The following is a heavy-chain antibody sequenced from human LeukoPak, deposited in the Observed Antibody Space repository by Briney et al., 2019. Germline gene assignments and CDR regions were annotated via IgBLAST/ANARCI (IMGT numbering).Heavy chain of an antibody. J-gene: IGHJ3*02. Sequence: ASVKVSCKASGYTFTGYYMHWVRQAPGQGLEWMGWINPNSGGTNYAQKFQGRVTMTRDTSISTAYMEPSRLRSDDTAVYYCARDLRVRATDAFDIWGQGTMVTVSS. CDR3: ARDLRVRATDAFDI. CDR2: INPNSGGT. D-gene: IGHD3-10*01. V-gene: IGHV1-2*02. CDR1: GYTFTGYY.